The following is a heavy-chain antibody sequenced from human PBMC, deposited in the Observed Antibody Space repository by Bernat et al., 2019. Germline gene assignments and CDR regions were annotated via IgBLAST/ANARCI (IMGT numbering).Heavy chain of an antibody. J-gene: IGHJ6*02. D-gene: IGHD5-18*01. CDR1: GFTFSSHD. V-gene: IGHV3-23*01. CDR3: AKDRRTAMVNSPYYYGMDV. CDR2: VSGSGRGTST. Sequence: EVQLLESGGGLVQPGGSLRLSCAASGFTFSSHDMSWVRQAPGKGLEWVSAVSGSGRGTSTFYADSVKGRFTISRDSSRNTLSLQMNSLRAEDTAVYYCAKDRRTAMVNSPYYYGMDVWGQGTTVTVSS.